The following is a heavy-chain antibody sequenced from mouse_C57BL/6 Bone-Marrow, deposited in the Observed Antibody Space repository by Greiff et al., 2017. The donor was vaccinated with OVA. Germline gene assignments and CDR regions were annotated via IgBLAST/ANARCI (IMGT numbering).Heavy chain of an antibody. CDR2: ITHSGET. D-gene: IGHD2-3*01. V-gene: IGHV12-3*01. CDR3: AGDRDGYYYFDY. Sequence: KLMESGPGLVQPSQSLFLTCSITGFPITSGYYWIWIRQSPGKPLEWMGYITHSGETFYNPSLQSPISITRETSKNQFFLQLNSATTEDTAMYYCAGDRDGYYYFDYWGQGTTLTVSS. CDR1: GFPITSGYY. J-gene: IGHJ2*01.